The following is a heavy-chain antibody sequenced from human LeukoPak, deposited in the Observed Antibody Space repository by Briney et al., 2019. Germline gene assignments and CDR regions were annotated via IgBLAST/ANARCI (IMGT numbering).Heavy chain of an antibody. CDR3: VKDREEASYGLDAYDV. V-gene: IGHV3-23*01. Sequence: GGSLRLSCVGSGFTFTPFAMSWVRQAPGKGLEWVSSISGKGGSIYYADSVKGRFTISRDNSKNTLYLQTNSLRAEDTAVYYCVKDREEASYGLDAYDVWGRGTKVTVSS. CDR2: ISGKGGSI. CDR1: GFTFTPFA. J-gene: IGHJ3*01. D-gene: IGHD5-18*01.